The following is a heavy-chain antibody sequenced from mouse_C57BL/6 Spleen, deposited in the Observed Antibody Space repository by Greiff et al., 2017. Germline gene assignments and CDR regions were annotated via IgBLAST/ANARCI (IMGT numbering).Heavy chain of an antibody. D-gene: IGHD2-3*01. J-gene: IGHJ2*01. Sequence: QVQLKQSGPELVKPGASVKISCKASGYAFSSSWMNWVKQRPGKGLEWIGRIYPGDGDTNYNGKFKGKATLTADKSSSTAYMQLISLTSEDSAVXFCARGGYDGYYFDYWGQGTTLTGSS. CDR2: IYPGDGDT. CDR1: GYAFSSSW. V-gene: IGHV1-82*01. CDR3: ARGGYDGYYFDY.